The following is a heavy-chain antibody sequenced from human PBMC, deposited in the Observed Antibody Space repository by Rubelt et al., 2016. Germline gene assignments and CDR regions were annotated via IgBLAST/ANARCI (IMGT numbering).Heavy chain of an antibody. V-gene: IGHV1-46*03. CDR3: ARNNIIRGNDAFDI. CDR1: GYTFTSYY. Sequence: QVQLVQSGAEVKKPGASVKVSCKASGYTFTSYYMHWVRQAPGQGLEWMGIINPSGCRTSYATNVRGRGTRTRDTSTSTVYRELSSLRSEDTAVYYCARNNIIRGNDAFDIWGQGTMVTVSS. D-gene: IGHD1/OR15-1a*01. CDR2: INPSGCRT. J-gene: IGHJ3*02.